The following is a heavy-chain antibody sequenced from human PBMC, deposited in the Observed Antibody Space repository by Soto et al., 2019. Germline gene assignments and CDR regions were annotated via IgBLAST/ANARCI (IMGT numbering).Heavy chain of an antibody. CDR1: CYSFTSYW. CDR2: IYPGDSDT. CDR3: ARPSYSSSRYYGMDV. J-gene: IGHJ6*02. D-gene: IGHD6-6*01. V-gene: IGHV5-51*01. Sequence: DCLKISCKASCYSFTSYWIGCGRQMTGKGLEWMGIIYPGDSDTRYSPSFEGQVTISADKSSTTAYLQWSSLKASDTAMYYCARPSYSSSRYYGMDVWGQGTTVTVSS.